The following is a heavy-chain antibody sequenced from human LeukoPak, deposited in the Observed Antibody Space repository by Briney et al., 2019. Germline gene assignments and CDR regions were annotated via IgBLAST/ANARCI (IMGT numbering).Heavy chain of an antibody. CDR3: ASIGDYYDSSGYCY. J-gene: IGHJ4*02. D-gene: IGHD3-22*01. V-gene: IGHV4-38-2*02. Sequence: SETLSLTCTVSGYSISSGYYWGWIRQPPGKGLEWIGIIYHSGSTYYNPSLKSRVTISVDTSKNQFSLKLSSVTAADTAVYYCASIGDYYDSSGYCYWGQGTLVTVSS. CDR1: GYSISSGYY. CDR2: IYHSGST.